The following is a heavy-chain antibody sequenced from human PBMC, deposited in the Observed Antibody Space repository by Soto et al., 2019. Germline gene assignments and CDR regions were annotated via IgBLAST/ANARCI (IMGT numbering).Heavy chain of an antibody. CDR3: ASMVRGRYLVY. CDR1: GGSISSYY. CDR2: IYYSGST. J-gene: IGHJ4*02. Sequence: SETLSLTCTVSGGSISSYYWSWIRQPPGKGLEWIGYIYYSGSTNYNPSLKSRVTISVDTSKNQFSLKLSSVTAADTAVYYCASMVRGRYLVYWGQGTLVTSPQ. V-gene: IGHV4-59*01. D-gene: IGHD3-10*01.